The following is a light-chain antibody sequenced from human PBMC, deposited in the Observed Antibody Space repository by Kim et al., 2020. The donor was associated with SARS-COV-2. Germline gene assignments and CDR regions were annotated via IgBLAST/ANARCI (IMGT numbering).Light chain of an antibody. CDR3: AAWDDSLSESL. CDR1: SSNIGINY. CDR2: RNS. J-gene: IGLJ3*02. Sequence: GQRATTSCSGSSSNIGINYVYWYQQLPGTAPKLLIYRNSQRPSGVPDRFSGSKSGTSASLAISGLRSEDEADYYCAAWDDSLSESLFGGGTQLTVL. V-gene: IGLV1-47*01.